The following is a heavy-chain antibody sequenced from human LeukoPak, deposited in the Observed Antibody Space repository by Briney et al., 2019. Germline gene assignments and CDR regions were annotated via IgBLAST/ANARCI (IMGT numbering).Heavy chain of an antibody. D-gene: IGHD2-21*01. Sequence: GGSLRLSCAASGFTFSNYWMDWVRQAPGKGLEWVAKIKQVGSRKDYVDSVKGRFTISRDNAKNSLYLEMSSLRVEDTGVYYCARENPYVSWGQGTLVTVSS. J-gene: IGHJ5*02. V-gene: IGHV3-7*01. CDR3: ARENPYVS. CDR1: GFTFSNYW. CDR2: IKQVGSRK.